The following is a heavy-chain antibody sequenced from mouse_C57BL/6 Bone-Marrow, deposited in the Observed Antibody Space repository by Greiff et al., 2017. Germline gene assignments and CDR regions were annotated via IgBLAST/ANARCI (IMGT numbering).Heavy chain of an antibody. D-gene: IGHD1-1*01. V-gene: IGHV1-69*01. CDR1: GYTFTSYW. CDR3: ARSGHYYGSSYGYFDV. CDR2: IDPSDSYT. J-gene: IGHJ1*03. Sequence: QVQLQQPGAELVMPGASVKLSCKASGYTFTSYWMHWVKQRPGQGLEWIGEIDPSDSYTTYNQKFKGKSTLTVDKSSSTAYMQLSSLTSEDSAVYYWARSGHYYGSSYGYFDVWGTGTTVTGSS.